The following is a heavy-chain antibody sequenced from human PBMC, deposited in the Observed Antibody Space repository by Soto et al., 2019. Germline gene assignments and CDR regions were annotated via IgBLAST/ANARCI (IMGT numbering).Heavy chain of an antibody. CDR2: IYPGDSDT. CDR3: ARLGTRFDYYYYYGMDV. V-gene: IGHV5-51*01. Sequence: PGEALKISCKGSGYSFTSYWIGWVRQMPGKGLEWMGIIYPGDSDTRYSPSFQGQVTISADKSISTAYLQWSSLKASDTAMYYCARLGTRFDYYYYYGMDVWGQGTTVTVSS. J-gene: IGHJ6*02. D-gene: IGHD3-3*01. CDR1: GYSFTSYW.